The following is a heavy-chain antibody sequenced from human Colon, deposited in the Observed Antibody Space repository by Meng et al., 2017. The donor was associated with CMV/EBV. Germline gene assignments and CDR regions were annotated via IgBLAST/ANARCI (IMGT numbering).Heavy chain of an antibody. CDR1: GYRFRISG. Sequence: CKASGYRFRISGFSWVRQATGQGLEWMGWIGAHTGNTNYAQKFQDRVTMTTDMSTSTAYMELRSLRSDDTAVYYCARDKGGYAGGGDHWGQGTLVTVSS. V-gene: IGHV1-18*01. CDR3: ARDKGGYAGGGDH. CDR2: IGAHTGNT. J-gene: IGHJ4*02. D-gene: IGHD5-12*01.